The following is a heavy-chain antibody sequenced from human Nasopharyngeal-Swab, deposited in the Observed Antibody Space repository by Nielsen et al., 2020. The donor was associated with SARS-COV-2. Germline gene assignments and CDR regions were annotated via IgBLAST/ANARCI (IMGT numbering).Heavy chain of an antibody. D-gene: IGHD3-10*01. CDR1: GFTFSSYE. CDR3: AIRGYGSGSYRLYYYYGMDV. V-gene: IGHV3-48*03. Sequence: GESLKIFCAASGFTFSSYEVNWVRQAPGKGLEWVSYISSSGSTIYYADSVKGRFTISRDNAKSSLYLQMNSLRAEDTAVYYCAIRGYGSGSYRLYYYYGMDVWGQGTTVTVSS. CDR2: ISSSGSTI. J-gene: IGHJ6*02.